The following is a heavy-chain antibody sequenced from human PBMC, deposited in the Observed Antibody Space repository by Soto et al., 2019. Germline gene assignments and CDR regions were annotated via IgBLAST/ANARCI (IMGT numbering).Heavy chain of an antibody. CDR3: GRDGRFGNCYHLGLDY. Sequence: QVQLVESGGGVVQPGRSLRLSCAASGFTFSSYAMHWVRQAPGKGLEGVAVISLDGSNKYYADSVKDRFTVSRDNSKKTLYVQQNSLRAEDRAVYYCGRDGRFGNCYHLGLDYWGQGTLVTVSS. V-gene: IGHV3-30-3*01. J-gene: IGHJ4*02. D-gene: IGHD2-21*01. CDR1: GFTFSSYA. CDR2: ISLDGSNK.